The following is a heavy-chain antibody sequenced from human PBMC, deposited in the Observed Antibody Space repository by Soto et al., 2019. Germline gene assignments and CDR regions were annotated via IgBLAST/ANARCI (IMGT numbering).Heavy chain of an antibody. V-gene: IGHV1-18*01. CDR2: ISAYNGNT. CDR1: GYTFTSYG. J-gene: IGHJ4*02. Sequence: QVQLVQSGAEVKKPGASVKVSCKASGYTFTSYGISWVRQAPGQGLEWMGWISAYNGNTNYAQKLQGRVTMTTDTXXXXXXXXXXXXXSDDTAVYYCARVKMVRGVISYFDYWGQGTLVTVSS. CDR3: ARVKMVRGVISYFDY. D-gene: IGHD3-10*01.